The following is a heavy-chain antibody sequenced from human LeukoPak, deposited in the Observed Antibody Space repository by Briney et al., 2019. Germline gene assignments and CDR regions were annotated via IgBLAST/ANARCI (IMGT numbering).Heavy chain of an antibody. CDR1: GGTFSSYA. J-gene: IGHJ6*02. Sequence: SVKVSCKASGGTFSSYAISWVRQAPGQGLEWMGGIIPIFGTANYAQKFRGRVTITADESTSTAYMELSSLRSEDTAVYYCARDTGIAAAGTDYYYGMDVWGQGTTVTVSS. CDR2: IIPIFGTA. V-gene: IGHV1-69*13. D-gene: IGHD6-13*01. CDR3: ARDTGIAAAGTDYYYGMDV.